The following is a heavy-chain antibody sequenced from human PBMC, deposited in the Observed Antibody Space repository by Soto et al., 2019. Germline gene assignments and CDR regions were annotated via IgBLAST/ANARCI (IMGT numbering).Heavy chain of an antibody. D-gene: IGHD6-13*01. CDR2: LIPIFGTA. J-gene: IGHJ4*02. Sequence: QVQLVQSGAEVKKPGSSVKVSCKASGGTFSSYAISWVRQAPGHGLGWWGGLIPIFGTASYAQKFQGSVTITGDESTSTAYMELSSLRSEDTAVYYCARGGIFSGQQRGPDYWGQGSLVTVSS. V-gene: IGHV1-69*01. CDR1: GGTFSSYA. CDR3: ARGGIFSGQQRGPDY.